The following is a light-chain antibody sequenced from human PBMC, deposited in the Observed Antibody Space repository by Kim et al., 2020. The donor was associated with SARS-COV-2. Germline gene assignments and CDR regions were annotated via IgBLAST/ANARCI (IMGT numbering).Light chain of an antibody. CDR1: SGNVGACNY. CDR2: EVT. CDR3: SSCGGSDSYVV. Sequence: SVTIAWAGASGNVGACNYVSWYQQRPGKAPKLMIYEVTQRPSGVPDRFSGSKSGNTASLTVSGLQAEDEADYYCSSCGGSDSYVVFGGGTQLTVL. J-gene: IGLJ2*01. V-gene: IGLV2-8*01.